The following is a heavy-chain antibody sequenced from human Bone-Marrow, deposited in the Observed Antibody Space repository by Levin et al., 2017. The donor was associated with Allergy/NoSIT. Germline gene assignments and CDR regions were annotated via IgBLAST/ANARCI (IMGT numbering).Heavy chain of an antibody. V-gene: IGHV4-30-4*01. D-gene: IGHD3-16*01. CDR3: ARDSAPDYNSYYYNYSGMDV. J-gene: IGHJ6*02. CDR2: ISSSGTT. CDR1: GDSISSADYF. Sequence: SETLSLTCTVSGDSISSADYFWTWIRQPPGKGLEWIGYISSSGTTYYNPSLRSRVTISVDTSKSQFSLKLTSVTAADTAIYYCARDSAPDYNSYYYNYSGMDVWGQGTTVTVSS.